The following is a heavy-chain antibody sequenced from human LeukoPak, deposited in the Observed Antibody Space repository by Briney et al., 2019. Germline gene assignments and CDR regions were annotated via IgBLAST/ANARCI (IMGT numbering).Heavy chain of an antibody. V-gene: IGHV3-74*01. CDR2: IKSDGSST. Sequence: GGSLRLSCAASGFTFSNYWMHWVRQAPGKGLVWVSRIKSDGSSTTYADSVKGRFTISRDNAKDTLYLQMNSLRADDTAVYYCARGPDCSGGSCYPGRFDYWGQGILVTVSS. D-gene: IGHD2-15*01. J-gene: IGHJ4*02. CDR1: GFTFSNYW. CDR3: ARGPDCSGGSCYPGRFDY.